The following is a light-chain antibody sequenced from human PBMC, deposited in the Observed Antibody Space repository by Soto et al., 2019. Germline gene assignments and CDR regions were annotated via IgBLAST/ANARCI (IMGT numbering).Light chain of an antibody. CDR3: QQRSNWPPLT. V-gene: IGKV3-11*01. J-gene: IGKJ4*01. CDR2: DAS. Sequence: EIVLTQSPATLSLSPGERATLSCRASQTVAKSLAWYQQKPGQPPRLLIYDASNRATGIPARFSGSGYGTDFTPTISSREPEDFAVYYCQQRSNWPPLTFGGGTKVEIK. CDR1: QTVAKS.